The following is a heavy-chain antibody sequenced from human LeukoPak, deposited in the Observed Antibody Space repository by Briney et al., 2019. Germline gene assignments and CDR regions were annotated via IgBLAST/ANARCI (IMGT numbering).Heavy chain of an antibody. CDR1: RFTFDDYA. D-gene: IGHD4-17*01. Sequence: GRSLRLSCAASRFTFDDYAMHWVRQAPGKGLEWVSGISWNSGSIGYADSVKGRFTISRDNAKNSLYLQMNSLRAEDTALYYCAKDPYGDYYYGMDVWGQGTTVTVSS. CDR2: ISWNSGSI. V-gene: IGHV3-9*01. J-gene: IGHJ6*02. CDR3: AKDPYGDYYYGMDV.